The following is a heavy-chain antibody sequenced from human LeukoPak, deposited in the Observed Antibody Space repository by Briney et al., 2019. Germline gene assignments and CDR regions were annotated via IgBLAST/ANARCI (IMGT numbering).Heavy chain of an antibody. CDR2: ISYDGSNA. CDR3: ARDLGTAMAT. D-gene: IGHD5-18*01. CDR1: GFTFSSYA. Sequence: GGSLGLSCAASGFTFSSYAMNWVRQAPGKGLEWVAVISYDGSNAYYADSVKGRFTISRDNSKNTLYLQMNSLRAEDTAVYHCARDLGTAMATWGQGTLVTVSS. V-gene: IGHV3-30*04. J-gene: IGHJ5*02.